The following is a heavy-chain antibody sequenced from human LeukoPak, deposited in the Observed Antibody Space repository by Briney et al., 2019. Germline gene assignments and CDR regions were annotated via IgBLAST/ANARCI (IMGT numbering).Heavy chain of an antibody. CDR2: ISSSSSYI. D-gene: IGHD5-18*01. V-gene: IGHV3-21*01. Sequence: GGSLRLSCAASGFTFSSYSMNWVRQAPGKGLEWVSSISSSSSYIYYADSVKGRFTISRDNAKNSLYLQMNSLRAEDTAVYYCASDPSEHSYGYRFDWGQGTLVTVSS. J-gene: IGHJ4*02. CDR3: ASDPSEHSYGYRFD. CDR1: GFTFSSYS.